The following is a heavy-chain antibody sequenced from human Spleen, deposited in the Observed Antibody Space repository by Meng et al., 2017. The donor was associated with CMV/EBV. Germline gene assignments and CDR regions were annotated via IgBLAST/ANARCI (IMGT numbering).Heavy chain of an antibody. CDR3: VRLDCTSDSCFAGGTDY. CDR2: FDPEDGET. J-gene: IGHJ4*02. CDR1: GYTLSELS. Sequence: ASVKVSCKVSGYTLSELSIHWVRQAPGKGLEWMGGFDPEDGETIYAQRFQDRVTMTEDTSTDTAYMELSSLRSEDTAVYYCVRLDCTSDSCFAGGTDYWGQGTLVTVSS. D-gene: IGHD2-8*02. V-gene: IGHV1-24*01.